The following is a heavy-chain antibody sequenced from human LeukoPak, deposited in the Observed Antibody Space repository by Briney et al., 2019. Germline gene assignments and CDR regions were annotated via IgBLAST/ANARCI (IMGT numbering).Heavy chain of an antibody. CDR3: TTDLGITMIRGVIVY. CDR2: IKSKGDGETT. D-gene: IGHD3-10*01. J-gene: IGHJ4*02. CDR1: GFGFTNAW. V-gene: IGHV3-15*01. Sequence: GGSLRLSCAASGFGFTNAWMSWVRQAPGKGLEWVGRIKSKGDGETTDYAAPVKGRFTMSRDDAKATLYLQINSLITEDTAAYYCTTDLGITMIRGVIVYWGQGTLVTVSS.